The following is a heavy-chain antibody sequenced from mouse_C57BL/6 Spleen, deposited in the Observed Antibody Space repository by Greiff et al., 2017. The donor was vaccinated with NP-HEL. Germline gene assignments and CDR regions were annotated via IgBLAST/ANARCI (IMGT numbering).Heavy chain of an antibody. CDR2: IYPGDGDT. CDR3: ARGSTTVVRYAMDY. CDR1: GYAFSSSW. V-gene: IGHV1-82*01. Sequence: QVQLQQSGPELVKPGASVKISCKASGYAFSSSWMNWVKQRPGKGLEWIGRIYPGDGDTNYNGKFKGKATLTADKSSSTAYMQLSSLTSEDSAVYCCARGSTTVVRYAMDYWGQGTSVTVSS. D-gene: IGHD1-1*01. J-gene: IGHJ4*01.